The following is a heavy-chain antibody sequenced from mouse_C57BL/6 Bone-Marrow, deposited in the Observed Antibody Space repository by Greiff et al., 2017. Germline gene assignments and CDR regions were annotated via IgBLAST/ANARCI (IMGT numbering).Heavy chain of an antibody. J-gene: IGHJ4*01. CDR2: IWSGGST. D-gene: IGHD2-3*01. Sequence: VHLVESGPGLVQPSQSLSITCTVSGFSLTSYGVHWVRQSPGQGLEWLGVIWSGGSTDYNAAFISRLSISKDNSKSQVFFKMNSLQADDTAIYYCARKCDGYYEGMDYWGQGTSVTVSS. V-gene: IGHV2-2*01. CDR1: GFSLTSYG. CDR3: ARKCDGYYEGMDY.